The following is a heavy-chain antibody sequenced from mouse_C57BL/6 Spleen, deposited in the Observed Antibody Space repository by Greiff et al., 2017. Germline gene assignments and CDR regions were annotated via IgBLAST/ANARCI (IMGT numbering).Heavy chain of an antibody. CDR2: IYPRSGNT. Sequence: LVESGAELARPGASVKLSCKASGYTFTSYGISWVKQRTGQGLEWIGEIYPRSGNTYYNEKFKGKATLTADKSSSTAYMELRSLTSEDSAVYFCARYWDYAMDYWGQGTSVTVSS. CDR3: ARYWDYAMDY. V-gene: IGHV1-81*01. J-gene: IGHJ4*01. D-gene: IGHD4-1*01. CDR1: GYTFTSYG.